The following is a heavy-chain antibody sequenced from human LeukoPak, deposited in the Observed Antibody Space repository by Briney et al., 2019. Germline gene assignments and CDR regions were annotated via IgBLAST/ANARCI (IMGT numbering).Heavy chain of an antibody. D-gene: IGHD1-26*01. CDR2: INRDSSTK. CDR3: AKSHLVEATRDFDY. V-gene: IGHV3-21*01. CDR1: GFTFSTYS. J-gene: IGHJ4*02. Sequence: PGGSLRLSCATSGFTFSTYSMNWVRQAPGKWLEWVAVINRDSSTKYSPDSVKVRFTVSRDNAEKSLYLQMNSLRAEDTAVYYCAKSHLVEATRDFDYWGRGTLVTVSS.